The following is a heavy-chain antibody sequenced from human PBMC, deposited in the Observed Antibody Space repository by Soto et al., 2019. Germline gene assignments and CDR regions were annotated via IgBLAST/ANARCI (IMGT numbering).Heavy chain of an antibody. CDR2: IYHSGST. CDR3: ARVETTVTNYFDY. V-gene: IGHV4-4*02. D-gene: IGHD4-4*01. J-gene: IGHJ4*02. Sequence: SETLSLTCAVSSGSISSSNWWSWVRQPPGKGLEWIGEIYHSGSTNYNPSLKSRVTISVDKSKNQFSLKLSSVTAADTAVYYCARVETTVTNYFDYWGQGTLVTVSS. CDR1: SGSISSSNW.